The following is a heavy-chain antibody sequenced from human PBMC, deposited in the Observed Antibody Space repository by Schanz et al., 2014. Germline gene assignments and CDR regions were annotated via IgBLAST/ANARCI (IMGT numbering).Heavy chain of an antibody. J-gene: IGHJ4*02. CDR1: GFNFKAYA. CDR3: VKDDRGDVVVVAANY. D-gene: IGHD2-15*01. Sequence: EAQLLESGGGLVQPGGSLRLSCAASGFNFKAYAMSWVRQAPGKGLEWVSGIEFSGGTTYYADSVKGRFTISRDNSKNTLYLQMSSLRAEDTAVYYCVKDDRGDVVVVAANYWGQGAQVIVSS. V-gene: IGHV3-23*01. CDR2: IEFSGGTT.